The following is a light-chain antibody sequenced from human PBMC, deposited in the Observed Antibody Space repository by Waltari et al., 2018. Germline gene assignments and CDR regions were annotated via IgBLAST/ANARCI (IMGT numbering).Light chain of an antibody. CDR2: YDR. J-gene: IGLJ2*01. V-gene: IGLV3-21*04. CDR3: QVWDRSSDHSVI. CDR1: SIGSKS. Sequence: YVLTQSPSMSVAPGETAWLTCGGHSIGSKSVHWYQQKPGQAPLLVISYDRDRPSGIPERFSGSNSGNTATLTISRVEAGDEADYYCQVWDRSSDHSVIFGGGTELTVL.